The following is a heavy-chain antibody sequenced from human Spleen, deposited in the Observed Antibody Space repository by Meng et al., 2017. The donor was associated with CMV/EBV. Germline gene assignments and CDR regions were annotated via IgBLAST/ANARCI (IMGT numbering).Heavy chain of an antibody. CDR3: ARDRYYGSGTYYY. CDR2: ISSSGSTI. V-gene: IGHV3-11*01. Sequence: ASGFPFSAYYISWIRQAPGKGLEWISYISSSGSTIYYADSVKGRFTVSRDNAKKLLYLQMNSLRAEDTAVYYCARDRYYGSGTYYYWGQGTLVTVSS. J-gene: IGHJ4*02. CDR1: GFPFSAYY. D-gene: IGHD3-10*01.